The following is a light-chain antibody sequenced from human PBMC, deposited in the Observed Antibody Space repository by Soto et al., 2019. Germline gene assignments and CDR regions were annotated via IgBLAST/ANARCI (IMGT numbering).Light chain of an antibody. V-gene: IGKV3-20*01. J-gene: IGKJ1*01. Sequence: EIVLTQSPGTLSLSPGETATLSCRASQTISNTYLAWYQQKPGQAPRLLIYGASTRATGIPGRFSGSGSGTDFTLTVNRLEPEDFAVYYCQQYGSSPRTFRQGTKV. CDR2: GAS. CDR1: QTISNTY. CDR3: QQYGSSPRT.